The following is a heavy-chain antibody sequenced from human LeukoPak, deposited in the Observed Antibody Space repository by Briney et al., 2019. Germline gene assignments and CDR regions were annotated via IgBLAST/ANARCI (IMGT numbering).Heavy chain of an antibody. D-gene: IGHD4-17*01. CDR2: IKSTTDGGTT. Sequence: GGSLRLSCAASGFTFSNAWMSWVRQAPGKGLEWVGRIKSTTDGGTTDYAAPVKGRFTISRDDSKNTLYLQMNSLKTEDTAVYYCTTGTVTSIFDYWGQGTLVTVSS. CDR3: TTGTVTSIFDY. CDR1: GFTFSNAW. V-gene: IGHV3-15*01. J-gene: IGHJ4*02.